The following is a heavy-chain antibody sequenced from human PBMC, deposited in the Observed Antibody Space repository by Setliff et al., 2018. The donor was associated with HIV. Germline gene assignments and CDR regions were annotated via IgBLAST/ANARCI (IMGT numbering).Heavy chain of an antibody. J-gene: IGHJ4*02. CDR2: IYHSGST. V-gene: IGHV4-4*02. Sequence: SETLSLTCAVSGGSISSSNWWSWVRQPPGKGLEWIGEIYHSGSTNYNPSLKSRVTVSVDTSKNQFSLKLSSVSAADTAVYYCARSAWNYPFDFWGQGTLVTVSS. CDR1: GGSISSSNW. D-gene: IGHD1-7*01. CDR3: ARSAWNYPFDF.